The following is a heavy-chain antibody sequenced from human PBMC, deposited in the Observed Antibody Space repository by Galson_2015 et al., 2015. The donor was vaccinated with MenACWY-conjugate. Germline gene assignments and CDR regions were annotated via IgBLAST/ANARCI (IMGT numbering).Heavy chain of an antibody. CDR1: GYTFTNNS. CDR2: INPDTGHP. V-gene: IGHV7-4-1*02. D-gene: IGHD3-9*01. Sequence: SVKVSCKASGYTFTNNSMNWLRQAPGRGIEWLGWINPDTGHPTYTRGFTGRLALSLDNSLSTVSLQINGLKAEDSAIYFCARGRAVYYYDSSGPYDFWGQGTQVTVSS. CDR3: ARGRAVYYYDSSGPYDF. J-gene: IGHJ4*02.